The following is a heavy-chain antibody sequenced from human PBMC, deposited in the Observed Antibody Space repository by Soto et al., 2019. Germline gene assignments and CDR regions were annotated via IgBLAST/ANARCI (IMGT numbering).Heavy chain of an antibody. Sequence: QVQLQESGPGLVRPSETLSLACTVSSDSISSYYWIWIRQSPGKGLEWIGYTDYSGNTNYNPSLNSRVTISGDTSKNQFSLRPSSVTAADTAVYYSARAVGDPLYYLDYWGQGTLVTVSS. D-gene: IGHD6-19*01. CDR2: TDYSGNT. CDR1: SDSISSYY. CDR3: ARAVGDPLYYLDY. J-gene: IGHJ4*01. V-gene: IGHV4-59*08.